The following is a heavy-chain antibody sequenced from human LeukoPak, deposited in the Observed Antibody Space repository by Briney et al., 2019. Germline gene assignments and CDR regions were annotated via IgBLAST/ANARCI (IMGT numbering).Heavy chain of an antibody. CDR3: ARDRRTTVTTRGNWFDP. CDR2: IYTSGST. Sequence: SETLSLTCTVSGGSISSYYWSWIRQPAGKGLEWIGRIYTSGSTNYNPSLKSRVTMSVDTSKNQFSLKLSSVTAADTAVYYCARDRRTTVTTRGNWFDPWGQGTLVTVSS. V-gene: IGHV4-4*07. CDR1: GGSISSYY. D-gene: IGHD4-17*01. J-gene: IGHJ5*02.